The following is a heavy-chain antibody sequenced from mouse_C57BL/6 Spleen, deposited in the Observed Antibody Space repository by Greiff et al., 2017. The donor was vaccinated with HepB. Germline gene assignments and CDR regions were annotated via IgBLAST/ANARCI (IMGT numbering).Heavy chain of an antibody. D-gene: IGHD2-12*01. CDR1: GYTFTSYW. Sequence: QVQLQQPGAELVKPGASVKLSCKASGYTFTSYWMNGVKPRPGRGLEWIGRIDPNSGGTKYNEKLKSKATLTVDKPSSTAYMQLSSLTSEDSAVYYCARSDYSLYYCDYWGQVTTLTVSS. CDR2: IDPNSGGT. V-gene: IGHV1-72*01. J-gene: IGHJ2*01. CDR3: ARSDYSLYYCDY.